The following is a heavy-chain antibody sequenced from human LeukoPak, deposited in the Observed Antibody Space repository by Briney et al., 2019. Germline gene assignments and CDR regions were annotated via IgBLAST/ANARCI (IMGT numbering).Heavy chain of an antibody. Sequence: KPSETLSLTCTVSGASISVYYRSWIRQSPGKGLEWIGYISYSGGTNSNPSLKSRVTISLDTSKSQFSLKLNSMTAADTAVYFCARVGDTSSYFYYLDSWGQGTLVTVSS. J-gene: IGHJ4*02. CDR2: ISYSGGT. CDR1: GASISVYY. V-gene: IGHV4-59*01. CDR3: ARVGDTSSYFYYLDS. D-gene: IGHD3-22*01.